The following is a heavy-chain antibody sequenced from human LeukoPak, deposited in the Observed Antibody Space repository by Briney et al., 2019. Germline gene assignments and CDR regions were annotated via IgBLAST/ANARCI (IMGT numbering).Heavy chain of an antibody. CDR2: IIWNSGSI. V-gene: IGHV3-9*01. CDR1: GFTFDDYA. J-gene: IGHJ6*02. CDR3: AKDKTPRTRYYYSYYGMDV. Sequence: GRSLRLSCAASGFTFDDYAMHWVRQAPGKGLEWVSSIIWNSGSIGYADSVKGRFTISRDNAKNSLYLQMNSLRAEDTALYYCAKDKTPRTRYYYSYYGMDVWGQGTTVTVSS.